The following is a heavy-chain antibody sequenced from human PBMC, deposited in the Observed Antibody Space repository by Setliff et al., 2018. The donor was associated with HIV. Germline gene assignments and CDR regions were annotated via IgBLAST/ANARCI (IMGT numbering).Heavy chain of an antibody. CDR1: GFTFGDYA. J-gene: IGHJ4*02. V-gene: IGHV3-49*04. D-gene: IGHD3-22*01. CDR2: IRSKAYGGTT. Sequence: GGSLRLSCTASGFTFGDYAMSWVRQAPGKGLEWVGFIRSKAYGGTTEYAASVKGRFTISRDDSKSIAYLQMNSLKTEDTAVYYCAKGTYSYDSSGPDYWGQGTLVTVSS. CDR3: AKGTYSYDSSGPDY.